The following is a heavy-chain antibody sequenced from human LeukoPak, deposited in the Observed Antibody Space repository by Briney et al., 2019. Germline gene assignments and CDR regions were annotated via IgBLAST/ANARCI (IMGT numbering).Heavy chain of an antibody. CDR3: ARDKGPGHHFDY. CDR1: GGSISSYY. V-gene: IGHV4-59*01. Sequence: SETLSLTCTVSGGSISSYYWSWIRQPPGKGLEWIGYIHYSGSTNYNPSLKSRVTISVDTSKNQFSLKLSSVTAADTAVYYCARDKGPGHHFDYWGQGTLVTVSS. CDR2: IHYSGST. J-gene: IGHJ4*02.